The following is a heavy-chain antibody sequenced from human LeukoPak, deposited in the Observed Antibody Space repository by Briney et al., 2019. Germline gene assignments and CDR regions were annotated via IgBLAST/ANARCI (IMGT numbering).Heavy chain of an antibody. D-gene: IGHD3-10*01. CDR1: GGSFSGYY. V-gene: IGHV4-34*01. CDR3: ARGLRRFYGSGSYQDY. Sequence: SETLSFTCAVYGGSFSGYYWSWIRQPPGKGLEWIGEINHSGSTNYNPSLKSRVTISVDTSKNQFSLKLSSVTAADTAVYYCARGLRRFYGSGSYQDYWGQGTLVTVSS. J-gene: IGHJ4*02. CDR2: INHSGST.